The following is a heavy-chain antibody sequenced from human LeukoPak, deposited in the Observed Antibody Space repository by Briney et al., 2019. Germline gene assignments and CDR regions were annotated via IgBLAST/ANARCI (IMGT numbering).Heavy chain of an antibody. CDR3: ARDRGYDYVWGSYRHDY. D-gene: IGHD3-16*02. Sequence: PGGSLRLSCAASGFTFSSYAMSWVRQAPGKGLEWVSSISSSSSYIYYADSVKGRFTISRDNAKNSLYLQMNSLRAEDTAVYYCARDRGYDYVWGSYRHDYWGQGTLVTVSS. J-gene: IGHJ4*02. CDR1: GFTFSSYA. CDR2: ISSSSSYI. V-gene: IGHV3-21*01.